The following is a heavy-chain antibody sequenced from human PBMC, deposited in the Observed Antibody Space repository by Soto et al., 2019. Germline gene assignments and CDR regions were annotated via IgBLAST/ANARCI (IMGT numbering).Heavy chain of an antibody. D-gene: IGHD3-22*01. V-gene: IGHV4-31*03. CDR2: IYYSGST. CDR1: GGSISSGGYY. Sequence: SETLSLTCTVSGGSISSGGYYWSWIRHHPGKGLDWIGYIYYSGSTYYNPSLKSRVTISVDTSKNQFSLKLSSVTAADTAVYYCAREVNYDSSGYFVDYWGQGTLVTVSS. J-gene: IGHJ4*02. CDR3: AREVNYDSSGYFVDY.